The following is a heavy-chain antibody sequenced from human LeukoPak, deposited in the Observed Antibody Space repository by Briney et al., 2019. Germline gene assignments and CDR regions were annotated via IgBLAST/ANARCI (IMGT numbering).Heavy chain of an antibody. D-gene: IGHD3-22*01. V-gene: IGHV4-30-2*01. CDR3: ARAEDYYDSSGFFDY. Sequence: PSQTLSLTCTVSGGSISSGGYYWSWIRQPPGKGLKWIGYIYHSGSTYYNPSLKSRVTISVDRSKNQFSLKLSSVTAADTAAYYCARAEDYYDSSGFFDYWGQGTLVTVSS. J-gene: IGHJ4*02. CDR2: IYHSGST. CDR1: GGSISSGGYY.